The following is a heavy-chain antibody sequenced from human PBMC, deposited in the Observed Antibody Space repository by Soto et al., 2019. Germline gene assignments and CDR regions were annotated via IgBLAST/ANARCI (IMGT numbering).Heavy chain of an antibody. CDR2: INAGNGNT. D-gene: IGHD6-6*01. CDR3: ARASRSIAYFDY. J-gene: IGHJ4*02. CDR1: GYTFTSYA. Sequence: ASVKVSCKASGYTFTSYAMHWVRQAPGQRLEWMGWINAGNGNTKYSQKFQGRVTITRDTSASTAYMELSSLRSEDTAVYYCARASRSIAYFDYWGQGTLVTVSS. V-gene: IGHV1-3*01.